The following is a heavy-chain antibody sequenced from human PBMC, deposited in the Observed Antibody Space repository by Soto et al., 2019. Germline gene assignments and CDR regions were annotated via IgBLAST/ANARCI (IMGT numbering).Heavy chain of an antibody. V-gene: IGHV3-23*01. D-gene: IGHD3-10*01. CDR3: ALWGRGVPH. CDR2: ISGSGGST. CDR1: GFTFSSSG. Sequence: PSWCLKLSCAASGFTFSSSGITWVRQAPGKGLEWVSAISGSGGSTYYADSVKGRFTISRDNSKNTLYLQMNSLRAEDTAVYYCALWGRGVPHWGQGTLVTVSS. J-gene: IGHJ4*02.